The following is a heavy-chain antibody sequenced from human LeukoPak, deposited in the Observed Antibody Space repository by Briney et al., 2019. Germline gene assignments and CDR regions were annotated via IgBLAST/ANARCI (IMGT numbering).Heavy chain of an antibody. CDR2: ISYTGNT. Sequence: SETLSLTCTVSGVFLNSYSYSWGWIPQPPGGGLEWIGTISYTGNTYYNSSLKRRLTIAVDASQTQFSLILTSVTAADTAVYYCARHFGYDDTSDFQGVPDHWGQGSLVTVSS. CDR3: ARHFGYDDTSDFQGVPDH. D-gene: IGHD3-22*01. V-gene: IGHV4-39*01. J-gene: IGHJ4*02. CDR1: GVFLNSYSYS.